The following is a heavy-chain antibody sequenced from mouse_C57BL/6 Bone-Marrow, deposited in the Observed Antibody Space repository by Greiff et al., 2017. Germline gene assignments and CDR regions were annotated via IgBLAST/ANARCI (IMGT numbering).Heavy chain of an antibody. V-gene: IGHV1-55*01. CDR1: GYTFTSYW. CDR2: IYPGSGST. CDR3: ARRGRDGYCDAMDY. J-gene: IGHJ4*01. D-gene: IGHD2-3*01. Sequence: QVQLQQPGAELVKPGASVKMSCKASGYTFTSYWITWVKQRPGQGLEWIGDIYPGSGSTKYNEKFKSKATLTVDTSSSTAYMQLSSLTSEDSAVYYCARRGRDGYCDAMDYWGQGTSVTVSS.